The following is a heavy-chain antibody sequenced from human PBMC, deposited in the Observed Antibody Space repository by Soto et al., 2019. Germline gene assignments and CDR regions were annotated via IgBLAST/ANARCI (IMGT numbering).Heavy chain of an antibody. CDR3: AKDMKWGGMTTIHYFDS. CDR1: GFTFSSYW. J-gene: IGHJ4*02. V-gene: IGHV3-7*04. D-gene: IGHD4-17*01. Sequence: GGSLRLSCAASGFTFSSYWMSWVRQAPGKGLEWVANIKEDGSEKYYADSVKGRFTISRDNAKSSLFLQMNSLRPDDTALYYCAKDMKWGGMTTIHYFDSWGQGTLVTVSS. CDR2: IKEDGSEK.